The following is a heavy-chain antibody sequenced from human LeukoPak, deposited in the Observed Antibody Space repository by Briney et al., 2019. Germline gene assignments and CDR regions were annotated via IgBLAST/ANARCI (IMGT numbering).Heavy chain of an antibody. CDR2: ISSSGTTI. V-gene: IGHV3-48*03. Sequence: GESLKISCAASGFTFRSYDMNWVRQAPGKGLEWVSYISSSGTTIYYADSVKGRFTISRDNAKTSLYLQMSSLRAEDTAVYYCAKALATRHMDVWGQGTTVTVSS. CDR3: AKALATRHMDV. CDR1: GFTFRSYD. J-gene: IGHJ6*02.